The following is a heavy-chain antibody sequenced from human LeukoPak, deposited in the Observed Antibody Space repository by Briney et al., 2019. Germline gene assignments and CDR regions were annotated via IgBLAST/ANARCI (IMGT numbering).Heavy chain of an antibody. J-gene: IGHJ6*03. V-gene: IGHV4-34*01. D-gene: IGHD3-16*01. CDR2: INHSGST. CDR3: ARGSVWGHYYYYMDV. CDR1: GGSFSGYY. Sequence: SETLSLTCAVYGGSFSGYYWSWIRQPPGKGLEWIGEINHSGSTNYNLSLKSRVTISVDTSKNQFSLKLSSVTAADTAVYYCARGSVWGHYYYYMDVWGKGTTVTVSS.